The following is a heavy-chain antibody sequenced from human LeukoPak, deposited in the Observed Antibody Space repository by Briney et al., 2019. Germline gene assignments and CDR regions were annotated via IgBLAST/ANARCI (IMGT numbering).Heavy chain of an antibody. Sequence: SETLSLTCTVSGGSISSYYWSWIRQPAGKGLEWIGRIYTSGSTNYNPSLKSRVTISVDTSKNQFSLKLSSVTAADTAVYYCARPSPAGYSYGFFDYWGQGTLVTVSS. V-gene: IGHV4-4*07. D-gene: IGHD5-18*01. CDR1: GGSISSYY. CDR2: IYTSGST. CDR3: ARPSPAGYSYGFFDY. J-gene: IGHJ4*02.